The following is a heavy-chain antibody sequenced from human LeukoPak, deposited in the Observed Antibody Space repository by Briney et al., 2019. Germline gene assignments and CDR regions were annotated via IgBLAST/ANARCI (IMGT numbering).Heavy chain of an antibody. CDR3: AKDTGYGLTGSGIDY. V-gene: IGHV3-21*04. D-gene: IGHD5-18*01. J-gene: IGHJ4*02. Sequence: GGSLRLSCAASGFTFSSYSMNWVRQAPGKGLEWVSSISSSSSYIYYADSVKGRFTISRDNAKNSLYLQMNSLRAEDTALYYCAKDTGYGLTGSGIDYWGQGTLVTVSS. CDR2: ISSSSSYI. CDR1: GFTFSSYS.